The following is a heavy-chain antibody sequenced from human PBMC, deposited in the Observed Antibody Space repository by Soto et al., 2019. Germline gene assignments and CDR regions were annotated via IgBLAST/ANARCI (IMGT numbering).Heavy chain of an antibody. Sequence: GGSLRLCCEASGFSFSDSGMNWVRRAPGKGLEWISYISSSSRTIYYAASVEGRFTVSRDNVKNSVHLQMNSLRAEDTGVYFCARTRMEWALYFDNWGLGTLVTVSS. CDR3: ARTRMEWALYFDN. CDR2: ISSSSRTI. D-gene: IGHD3-3*01. CDR1: GFSFSDSG. V-gene: IGHV3-48*01. J-gene: IGHJ4*02.